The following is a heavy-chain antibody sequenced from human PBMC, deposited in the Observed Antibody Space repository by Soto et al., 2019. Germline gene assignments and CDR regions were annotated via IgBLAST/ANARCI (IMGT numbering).Heavy chain of an antibody. D-gene: IGHD3-9*01. Sequence: SETMSLTCTVSGGSISSYYGSWIRQPPGKGLEWIGYIYYSGSTNYNPSLKSRVTISVDTSKNQFSLKLSSVTAADTAVYYCARGGSFDWLTRFDYWGQGTLVTVSS. V-gene: IGHV4-59*01. CDR2: IYYSGST. CDR1: GGSISSYY. CDR3: ARGGSFDWLTRFDY. J-gene: IGHJ4*02.